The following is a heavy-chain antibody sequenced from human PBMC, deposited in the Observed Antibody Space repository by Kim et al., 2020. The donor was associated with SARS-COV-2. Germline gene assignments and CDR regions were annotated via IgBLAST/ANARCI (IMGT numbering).Heavy chain of an antibody. J-gene: IGHJ4*02. Sequence: GGSLRLSCAASGFTFSSYAMSWVRQAPGKGLEWVSAISGSGGSTYYADSVKGRFTISRDNSKNTLYLQMNSLRAEDTAVYYCAKGRVDYYGSGLFDYWGQGTLVTVSS. D-gene: IGHD3-10*01. V-gene: IGHV3-23*01. CDR2: ISGSGGST. CDR1: GFTFSSYA. CDR3: AKGRVDYYGSGLFDY.